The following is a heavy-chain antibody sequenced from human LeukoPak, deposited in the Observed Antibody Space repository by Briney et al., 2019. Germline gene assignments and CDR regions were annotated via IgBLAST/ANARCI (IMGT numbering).Heavy chain of an antibody. Sequence: PGESLQISCQGSGSSFTSYWIGWVRQVPGKGLEWMGIIYPGDSDTRNSPSFQGQVTISADKSISTAYLQWSSLKASDTAMYYCARLGYSGSYRAPYYWGQGTLVTVSS. CDR3: ARLGYSGSYRAPYY. CDR2: IYPGDSDT. D-gene: IGHD1-26*01. CDR1: GSSFTSYW. V-gene: IGHV5-51*01. J-gene: IGHJ4*02.